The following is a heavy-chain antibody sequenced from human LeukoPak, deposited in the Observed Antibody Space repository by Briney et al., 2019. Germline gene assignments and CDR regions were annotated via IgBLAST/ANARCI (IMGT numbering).Heavy chain of an antibody. CDR2: IYHDGST. Sequence: SGTLSLTCAVSGGSISGTNWWSWVRQSPGKGLEWIGEIYHDGSTTYNPSLKSRVTMSVDTSKNQFSLKLSSVTAADTAVYYCARDSGTTGEVKFDPWGQGTLVTVSS. CDR3: ARDSGTTGEVKFDP. CDR1: GGSISGTNW. D-gene: IGHD3-10*01. V-gene: IGHV4-4*02. J-gene: IGHJ5*02.